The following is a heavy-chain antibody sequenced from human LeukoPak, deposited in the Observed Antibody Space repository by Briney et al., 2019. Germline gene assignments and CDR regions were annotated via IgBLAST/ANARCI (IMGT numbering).Heavy chain of an antibody. V-gene: IGHV3-15*01. CDR3: TSTLGY. CDR1: GFTFSNAW. D-gene: IGHD6-13*01. CDR2: IKRKTDGGTT. J-gene: IGHJ4*02. Sequence: PAGSLRLSCAASGFTFSNAWMTWVRQAPGKGLEWVGRIKRKTDGGTTDYAAPVKGRFTISRDDSKNTLYLEMNSLKTEDTAVYYCTSTLGYWGQGTLVTVSS.